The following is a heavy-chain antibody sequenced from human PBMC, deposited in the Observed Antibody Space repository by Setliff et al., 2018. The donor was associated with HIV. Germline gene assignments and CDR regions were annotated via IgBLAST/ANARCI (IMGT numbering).Heavy chain of an antibody. D-gene: IGHD3-10*01. Sequence: PSETLSLTCAVSGGSISSGGYSWSWIRQPPGKGLEWIGYIYHSGSTYYNPSLKSRVTISIDRSKNQFSLKLSPVTAADTAVYYCARSTYYYGSGKGSGWFDPWGQGTLVTVSS. CDR2: IYHSGST. CDR1: GGSISSGGYS. CDR3: ARSTYYYGSGKGSGWFDP. J-gene: IGHJ5*02. V-gene: IGHV4-30-2*01.